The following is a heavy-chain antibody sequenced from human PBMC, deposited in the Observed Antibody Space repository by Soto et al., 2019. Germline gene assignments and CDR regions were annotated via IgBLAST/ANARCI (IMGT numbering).Heavy chain of an antibody. D-gene: IGHD6-13*01. J-gene: IGHJ4*02. CDR1: VFTFSVYG. V-gene: IGHV3-7*01. Sequence: WGSLILSCVVSVFTFSVYGVNWVRQAPGKGLEWVANIKQDGSEKYYLDSAKGLFTISRDNAKNSLYLQMNSLSAEDTAIYYCATSRTFDYWGQGTLVTVSS. CDR3: ATSRTFDY. CDR2: IKQDGSEK.